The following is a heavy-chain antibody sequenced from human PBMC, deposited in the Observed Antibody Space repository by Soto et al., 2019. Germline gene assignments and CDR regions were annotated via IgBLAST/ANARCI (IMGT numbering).Heavy chain of an antibody. V-gene: IGHV1-69*12. CDR1: GGTFSSYA. CDR3: ARDRGPSSGYYPYWFDP. Sequence: QVQLVQSGAEVKKPGSSVKVSCKASGGTFSSYAITWVRQAPGQGLEWMGGIIPIFGTANYAQKFQGRVTITADESTSTAYRELSSRRSEDTAVYYCARDRGPSSGYYPYWFDPWGQGALVTVSS. J-gene: IGHJ5*02. CDR2: IIPIFGTA. D-gene: IGHD3-22*01.